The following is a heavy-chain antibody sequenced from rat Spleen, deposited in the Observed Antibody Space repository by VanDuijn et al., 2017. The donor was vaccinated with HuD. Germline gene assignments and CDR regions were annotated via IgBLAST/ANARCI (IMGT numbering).Heavy chain of an antibody. CDR1: EFSLTGNN. J-gene: IGHJ3*01. V-gene: IGHV2S30*01. Sequence: QVQLKESGPGLVQPSQTLSLTCTVSEFSLTGNNIHWVRQPPGKGLEWMGRMRYDGDTSYNSALKSRLSISRDTSKNQVFLKMYSLQTEDTAIYFCTREGHTMDRATYWFAYWGQGTLVTVSP. CDR3: TREGHTMDRATYWFAY. D-gene: IGHD1-9*01. CDR2: MRYDGDT.